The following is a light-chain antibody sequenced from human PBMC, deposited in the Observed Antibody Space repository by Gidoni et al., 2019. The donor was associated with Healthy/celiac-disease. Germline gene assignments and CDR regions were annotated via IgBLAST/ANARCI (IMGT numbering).Light chain of an antibody. CDR3: QQYNSYPPGT. CDR1: QHISSW. CDR2: KAS. V-gene: IGKV1-5*03. Sequence: DIQLTQSPSTLSAYVGDRVTITCRASQHISSWLARYQLKPGKAPKLLIYKASSLEIRVPSRFSGSGSGTEFTLTISSLQPDDFAAYYCQQYNSYPPGTFGQGTKVEIK. J-gene: IGKJ1*01.